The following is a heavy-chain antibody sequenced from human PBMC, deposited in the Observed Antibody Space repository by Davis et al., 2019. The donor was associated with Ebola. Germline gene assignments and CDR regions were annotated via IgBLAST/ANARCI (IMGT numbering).Heavy chain of an antibody. Sequence: GESLKISCAASGFAVSSSYMSWVRQAPGKGLEWVSTLGTSADTYYADSVKGRFTISRDNSRNTLYLQMNGLRVEDTAIYYCAKDTANIWFDIWGQGTMVTVSS. D-gene: IGHD2-21*02. J-gene: IGHJ3*02. CDR2: LGTSADT. V-gene: IGHV3-53*01. CDR1: GFAVSSSY. CDR3: AKDTANIWFDI.